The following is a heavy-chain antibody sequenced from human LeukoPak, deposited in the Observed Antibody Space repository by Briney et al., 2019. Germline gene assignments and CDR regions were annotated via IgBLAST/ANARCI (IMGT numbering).Heavy chain of an antibody. J-gene: IGHJ4*02. CDR1: GGSICSYY. Sequence: SETLCLTRAVSGGSICSYYWSWIRQPPGKGLEWIGCTYYSGSTNYNPSLKSRVTISVDTSKNQFSLKLSSVPAADTAVHYCARAASPPTDTPDFDYWGQATLVTVRS. CDR2: TYYSGST. D-gene: IGHD4-17*01. V-gene: IGHV4-59*01. CDR3: ARAASPPTDTPDFDY.